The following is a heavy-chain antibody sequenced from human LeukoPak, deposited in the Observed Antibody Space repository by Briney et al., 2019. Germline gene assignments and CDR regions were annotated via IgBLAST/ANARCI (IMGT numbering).Heavy chain of an antibody. D-gene: IGHD3-22*01. J-gene: IGHJ4*02. CDR3: ARAACYYDSSGYRKLGAYYFDY. V-gene: IGHV4-34*01. CDR2: INHSGST. Sequence: SSETLSLTCAVYGGSFSGYYWSWIRQPPGKGLEWIGEINHSGSTNYNPSLKSRVTISVDTSKNQFSLKLSSVTAADTAVYYCARAACYYDSSGYRKLGAYYFDYWGQGTLVTVSS. CDR1: GGSFSGYY.